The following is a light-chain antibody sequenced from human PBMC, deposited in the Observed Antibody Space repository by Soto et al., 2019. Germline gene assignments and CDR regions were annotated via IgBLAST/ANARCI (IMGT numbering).Light chain of an antibody. Sequence: QSVLTQPPSVSEAPGQRVTISCTGSSSNIGAGYEAHWYQQVPGTAPKLLIYENNNRPSGVPDRFSGSKSGTSASLAITGLQGEDEAEYYCLSYDSSLSGYVFGTGTKVTVL. V-gene: IGLV1-40*01. J-gene: IGLJ1*01. CDR2: ENN. CDR3: LSYDSSLSGYV. CDR1: SSNIGAGYE.